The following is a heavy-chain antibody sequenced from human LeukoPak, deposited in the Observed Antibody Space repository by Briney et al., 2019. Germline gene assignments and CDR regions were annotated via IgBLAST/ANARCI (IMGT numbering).Heavy chain of an antibody. V-gene: IGHV4-39*01. CDR3: ARLFPLRQQLDSYVY. D-gene: IGHD6-13*01. J-gene: IGHJ4*02. CDR2: IYYDGSA. Sequence: SETLSLTCSVSGGSITSSSHYWGWIRQPPGKGLQWLGLIYYDGSAYYNLSLKSRLTISIDTSKNQFSLKLSSVTAADTAVYYCARLFPLRQQLDSYVYWGQGTLVTVSS. CDR1: GGSITSSSHY.